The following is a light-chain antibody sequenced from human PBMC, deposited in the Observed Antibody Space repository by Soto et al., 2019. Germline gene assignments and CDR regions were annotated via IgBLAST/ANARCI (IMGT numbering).Light chain of an antibody. CDR3: GTWDSSLSAGV. V-gene: IGLV1-51*01. CDR1: RSNIENNY. J-gene: IGLJ2*01. CDR2: DNN. Sequence: QSVLTQPSLVSAAPGQKVTISCSGSRSNIENNYVSWYQQFPGTAPKLLIYDNNKRPSGIPDRFSGSKSGTSATLGIAGLQTGDEADYYCGTWDSSLSAGVFGGGTKVTVL.